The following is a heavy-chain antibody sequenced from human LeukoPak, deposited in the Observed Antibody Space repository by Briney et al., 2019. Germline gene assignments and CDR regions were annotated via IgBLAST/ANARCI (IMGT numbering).Heavy chain of an antibody. CDR2: IYYSGTT. CDR3: ARETYCAADCYSGFDL. Sequence: ASETLSLTCTVSGGSISTYYWNWIRQPPGKGLEWIGYIYYSGTTDYNPSLKSRVSMSVDTSKNQFSLKLSSVTAADTAVYYCARETYCAADCYSGFDLWGQGTLVTVSS. D-gene: IGHD2-21*02. J-gene: IGHJ4*02. CDR1: GGSISTYY. V-gene: IGHV4-59*01.